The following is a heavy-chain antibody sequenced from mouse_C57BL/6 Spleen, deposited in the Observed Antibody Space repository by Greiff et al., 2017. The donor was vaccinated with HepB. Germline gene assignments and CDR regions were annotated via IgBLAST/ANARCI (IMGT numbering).Heavy chain of an antibody. D-gene: IGHD3-2*02. CDR2: IDPSDSET. V-gene: IGHV1-52*01. CDR3: ARDSSGPLFDY. J-gene: IGHJ2*01. CDR1: GYTFTSYW. Sequence: VQLQQPGAELVRPGSSVKLSCKASGYTFTSYWMHWVKQRPIQGLEWIGNIDPSDSETHYHQQFKDKATLTVDKSSSTAYMQLSSLTSEDSAVYHSARDSSGPLFDYWGQGTTLTVSS.